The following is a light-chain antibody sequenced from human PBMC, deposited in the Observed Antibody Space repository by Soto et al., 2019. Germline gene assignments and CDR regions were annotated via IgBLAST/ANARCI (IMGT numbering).Light chain of an antibody. V-gene: IGLV2-8*01. CDR1: SSDVGGHNY. Sequence: QSVLTQPPSASGSPGQSVTISCTGTSSDVGGHNYVSWYQQHPGKAPKLLIYEVTKRPSGVPDRFSGSKSGNTASLAVSGLQAEDEADYYCSSYAGGNNTSFGTGTKVTVL. J-gene: IGLJ1*01. CDR3: SSYAGGNNTS. CDR2: EVT.